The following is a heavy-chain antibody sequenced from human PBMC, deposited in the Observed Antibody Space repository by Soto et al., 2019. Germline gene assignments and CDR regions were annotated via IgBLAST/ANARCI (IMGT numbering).Heavy chain of an antibody. V-gene: IGHV1-3*01. J-gene: IGHJ4*02. CDR1: GYTFTSYA. Sequence: QVQLVQSGAEVKKPGASVKVSCKASGYTFTSYAMHWVRQAPGQRLEWMGWINAGNGNTKYSQKFQGRVTITRDTSARTAYMELSSLRSADTAVYYCARDLGFGLSDYWGQGTLVTVSS. CDR2: INAGNGNT. D-gene: IGHD3-10*01. CDR3: ARDLGFGLSDY.